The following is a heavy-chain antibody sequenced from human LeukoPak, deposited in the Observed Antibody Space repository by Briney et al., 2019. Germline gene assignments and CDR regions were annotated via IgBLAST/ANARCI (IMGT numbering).Heavy chain of an antibody. CDR2: ISWSSDSI. Sequence: PGRSLRLSCAASGFTFDDYAMHWVRQAPGKGLEWVPGISWSSDSIGYADSVKGRFTISRDNAKNSLYLQMHSLRTEDTAFYYCAKDSSDYYGSGTYSASFQHWGQGTLVTVSS. CDR1: GFTFDDYA. D-gene: IGHD3-10*01. CDR3: AKDSSDYYGSGTYSASFQH. J-gene: IGHJ1*01. V-gene: IGHV3-9*01.